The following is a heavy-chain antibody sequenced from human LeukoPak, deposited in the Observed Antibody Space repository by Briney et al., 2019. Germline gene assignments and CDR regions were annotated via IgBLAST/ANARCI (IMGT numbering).Heavy chain of an antibody. Sequence: KPSETLSLTCTVSGGSISSYYWSWIRQPPGKGLEWIGYIYYSGSTNYNPSLKSRVTISVDTSKNQFSLKLSSVTAADTAVYYCASQRSGWYERYFQHWGQGTLVTVSS. D-gene: IGHD6-19*01. CDR1: GGSISSYY. CDR2: IYYSGST. J-gene: IGHJ1*01. CDR3: ASQRSGWYERYFQH. V-gene: IGHV4-59*01.